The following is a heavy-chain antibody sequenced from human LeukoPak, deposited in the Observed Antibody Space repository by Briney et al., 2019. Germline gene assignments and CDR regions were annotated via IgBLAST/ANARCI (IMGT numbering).Heavy chain of an antibody. CDR1: GGSISSYY. J-gene: IGHJ6*02. CDR3: ARAPSRYDFWSGYYTAPHYYYYGMDV. V-gene: IGHV4-59*01. CDR2: ISISGST. Sequence: SRTLSLTCTVSGGSISSYYWSWIRQPPGKGLEWIGYISISGSTHYTPSLKSRVTISVDTSKNQFSLKLSSVTAADTAVYYCARAPSRYDFWSGYYTAPHYYYYGMDVWGQGTTVTVSS. D-gene: IGHD3-3*01.